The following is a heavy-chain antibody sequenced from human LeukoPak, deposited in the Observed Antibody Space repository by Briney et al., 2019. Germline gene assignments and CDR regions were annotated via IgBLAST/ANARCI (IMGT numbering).Heavy chain of an antibody. CDR2: ISYDGSNK. J-gene: IGHJ3*02. Sequence: GGSLRLSCAASGFTFSSYAMHWVRQAPGKGLEWVAVISYDGSNKYYADSVKGRFTISRDNSKNTLYLQMNSLRAEDTAVYYCAREKASSDAFDIWGQGTMVTVSS. CDR1: GFTFSSYA. CDR3: AREKASSDAFDI. V-gene: IGHV3-30-3*01.